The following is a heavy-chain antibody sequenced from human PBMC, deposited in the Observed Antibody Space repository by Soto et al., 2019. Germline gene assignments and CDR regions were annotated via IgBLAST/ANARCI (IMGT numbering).Heavy chain of an antibody. V-gene: IGHV3-21*01. CDR2: ISSSSSYI. D-gene: IGHD3-10*01. CDR1: GFTFSSYS. CDR3: ARDYYGSGSYTPIDY. Sequence: EVQLVESGGGLVKPGGSLRLSCAASGFTFSSYSMNWVRQAPGRGLEWVSSISSSSSYIYYADSVMGRFTISRDNAKNSLYRQMNSLIAEDTAVYYCARDYYGSGSYTPIDYWGQGTLVTVSS. J-gene: IGHJ4*02.